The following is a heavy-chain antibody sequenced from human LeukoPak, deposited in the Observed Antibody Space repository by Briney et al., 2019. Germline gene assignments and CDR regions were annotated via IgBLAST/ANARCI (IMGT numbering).Heavy chain of an antibody. V-gene: IGHV3-53*01. CDR1: GFTVSSNY. J-gene: IGHJ4*02. D-gene: IGHD1-26*01. CDR2: FYSGDST. Sequence: GGSLRLSCAASGFTVSSNYMSWVRQAPGKGLEWVSVFYSGDSTYYADSVKGRFTISRDTSKNTVYLQMNSLRAEDTAVYYCAKRGSGSYFDYWGQGTLVTVSS. CDR3: AKRGSGSYFDY.